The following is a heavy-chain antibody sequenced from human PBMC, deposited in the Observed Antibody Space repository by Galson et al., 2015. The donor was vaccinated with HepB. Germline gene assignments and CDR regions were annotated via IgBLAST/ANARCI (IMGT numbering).Heavy chain of an antibody. V-gene: IGHV4-30-4*01. D-gene: IGHD3-22*01. CDR3: ARAYDSSGYYYLGY. CDR2: IYYSGST. Sequence: TLSLTCTVSGGSISSGDYYWSWIRQPPGKGLEWIGYIYYSGSTYYNPSLKRRVTISVDTSKNQFSLKLSSVTAADTAVYYCARAYDSSGYYYLGYWGQGTLVTVSS. J-gene: IGHJ4*02. CDR1: GGSISSGDYY.